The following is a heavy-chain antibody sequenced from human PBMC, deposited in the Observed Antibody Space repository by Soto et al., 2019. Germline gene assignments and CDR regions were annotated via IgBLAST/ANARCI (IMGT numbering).Heavy chain of an antibody. D-gene: IGHD2-8*01. V-gene: IGHV1-8*01. CDR2: MNPNTGTT. J-gene: IGHJ4*02. CDR1: GYTLTTYN. Sequence: APVKVSWKSSGYTLTTYNINWVRQATGQGLEWMGWMNPNTGTTGYAQKFQDRITLTRDTSISTAYMDLSSLTSGYTAVYFCGRFGVAATSRGQATQVTVSS. CDR3: GRFGVAATS.